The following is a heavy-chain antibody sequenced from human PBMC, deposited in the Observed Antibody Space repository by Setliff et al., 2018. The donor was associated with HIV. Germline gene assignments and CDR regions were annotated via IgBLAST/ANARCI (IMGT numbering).Heavy chain of an antibody. J-gene: IGHJ5*02. CDR1: GLDFTDSV. Sequence: SVKVSCKAPGLDFTDSVMQWVRLAGGQRLEWIGWIILDRGHTDYAQRFQGRVTITSDTSTSTGYMELSSLISEDTAMYYCAIRPSGYASGQFAAWGQGTLVTVTS. CDR2: IILDRGHT. V-gene: IGHV1-58*02. D-gene: IGHD5-12*01. CDR3: AIRPSGYASGQFAA.